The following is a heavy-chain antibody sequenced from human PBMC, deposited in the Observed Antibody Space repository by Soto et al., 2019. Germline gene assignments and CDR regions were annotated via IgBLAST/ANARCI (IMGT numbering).Heavy chain of an antibody. V-gene: IGHV3-21*01. Sequence: PGGSLRLSCAASGFTFSSYSMNWVRQAPGKGLEWVSYISSSSSYIYYADSVKGRFTISRDNAKNSLYLQMNSLRAEDTAVYYCARVWYDSSGYYDYWGQGTLVTVSS. J-gene: IGHJ4*02. CDR3: ARVWYDSSGYYDY. CDR2: ISSSSSYI. CDR1: GFTFSSYS. D-gene: IGHD3-22*01.